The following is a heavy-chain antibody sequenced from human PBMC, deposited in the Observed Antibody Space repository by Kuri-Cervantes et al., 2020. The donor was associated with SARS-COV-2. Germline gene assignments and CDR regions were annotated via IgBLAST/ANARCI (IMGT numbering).Heavy chain of an antibody. V-gene: IGHV3-30*04. CDR2: ISNDGDNK. Sequence: GGSLRLSCAASGFTFSIYAMHWVRLAPGKGLEWVAVISNDGDNKHYIDSVKGRFTISRDNSKNTLYLQMNSLRAEDTAVYYCARDHRDGYNWSSFFGGMDVWGQGTTVTVSS. CDR1: GFTFSIYA. J-gene: IGHJ6*02. D-gene: IGHD5-24*01. CDR3: ARDHRDGYNWSSFFGGMDV.